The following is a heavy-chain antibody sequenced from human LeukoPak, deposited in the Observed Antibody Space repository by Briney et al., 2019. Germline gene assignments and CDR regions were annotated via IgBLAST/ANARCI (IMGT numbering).Heavy chain of an antibody. CDR2: IYYSGST. V-gene: IGHV4-61*01. CDR1: GGSVGSGSYY. J-gene: IGHJ4*02. CDR3: ARAGDYYDSSGYYYSY. D-gene: IGHD3-22*01. Sequence: PSETLSLTCTVSGGSVGSGSYYWSWIRQPPGKGLEWIGYIYYSGSTNYNPSLKSRVTISVDTSKNQFSLKLSSVTAADTAVYYCARAGDYYDSSGYYYSYWGQGTLVTVSS.